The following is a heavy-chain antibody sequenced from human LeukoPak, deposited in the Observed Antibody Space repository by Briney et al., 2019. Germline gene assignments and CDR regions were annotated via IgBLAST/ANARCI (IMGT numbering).Heavy chain of an antibody. J-gene: IGHJ5*02. V-gene: IGHV1-2*02. CDR3: ARGVGSPNWFDP. CDR2: INPNTGGT. Sequence: ASVKVSCKGSGYTFSAYYMHWVRQAPGQGLEWMAWINPNTGGTNHAEKFQGRVTITRDTSISTDYMELSSLRYDDTAVYYCARGVGSPNWFDPWGQGTLVTVSS. D-gene: IGHD2-8*01. CDR1: GYTFSAYY.